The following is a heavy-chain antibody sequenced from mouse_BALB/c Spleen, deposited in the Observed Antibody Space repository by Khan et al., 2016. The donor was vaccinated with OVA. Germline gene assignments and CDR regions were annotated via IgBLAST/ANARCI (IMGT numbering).Heavy chain of an antibody. CDR3: TMQGYVACFTY. CDR2: IDPFSGDT. J-gene: IGHJ3*01. V-gene: IGHV1S135*01. D-gene: IGHD2-2*01. CDR1: GYSFTTYD. Sequence: EVQLQQSGPELMKPGASGKISCKASGYSFTTYDIHWVKQSHGKRLEWIGYIDPFSGDTTYNQKFKGMATLTVDNSSSTAYIHLSNLTSVVSAVYYCTMQGYVACFTYWGQGTLVTVSA.